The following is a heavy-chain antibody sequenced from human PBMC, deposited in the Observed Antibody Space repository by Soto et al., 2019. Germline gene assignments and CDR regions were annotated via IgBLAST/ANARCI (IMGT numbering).Heavy chain of an antibody. J-gene: IGHJ4*02. CDR2: IDDSGGRT. Sequence: PGGSLRLSCAASGFTFRNYGMSWVRQAPGKGLEWVSSIDDSGGRTFYADSVKGRFTISRDNSKNTLYLQMNSLRAEDTAVYYCAKEGQYGILAGYYYSWGQGTLVTVSS. CDR1: GFTFRNYG. D-gene: IGHD3-9*01. V-gene: IGHV3-23*01. CDR3: AKEGQYGILAGYYYS.